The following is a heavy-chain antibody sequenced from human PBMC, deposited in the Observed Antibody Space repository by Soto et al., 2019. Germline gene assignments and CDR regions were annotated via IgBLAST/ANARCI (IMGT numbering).Heavy chain of an antibody. CDR2: IYYSGST. J-gene: IGHJ4*02. CDR1: GCSIRSGGYY. D-gene: IGHD2-2*01. Sequence: PSETLSLTCTFSGCSIRSGGYYWSWIRQHPGKGLEWIGYIYYSGSTYYNPSLKSRVTISVDTSKNQFSLKLSSVTAADTAVYYCARSSTSANYFDYWGQGTLVTVSS. V-gene: IGHV4-31*03. CDR3: ARSSTSANYFDY.